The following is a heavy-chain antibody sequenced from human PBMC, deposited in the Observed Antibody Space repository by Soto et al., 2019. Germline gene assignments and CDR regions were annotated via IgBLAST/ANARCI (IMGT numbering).Heavy chain of an antibody. J-gene: IGHJ6*02. CDR3: ARDSVQGYSGYDFALGIGSDAHYYYYYGMDV. CDR2: INPNSGGT. CDR1: GYTFTGYY. Sequence: ASVKVAWKASGYTFTGYYMHWVRQAPGQGLERMGWINPNSGGTNYAQKVQGGVSMTRDRSISTAYMDLSRLRSDATAVYYCARDSVQGYSGYDFALGIGSDAHYYYYYGMDVCGQGTTVTVSS. D-gene: IGHD5-12*01. V-gene: IGHV1-2*02.